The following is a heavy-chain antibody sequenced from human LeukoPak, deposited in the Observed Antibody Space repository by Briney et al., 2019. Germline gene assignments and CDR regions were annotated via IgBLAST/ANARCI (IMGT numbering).Heavy chain of an antibody. CDR2: INYSGDT. CDR3: VRDSGYGLDALDI. Sequence: SETLSLTCIVSGDSISDTNYYWGWIRQSPGKRLEWIGTINYSGDTYYNPSLKSRLIISPDTSKDQFTLKLRSVTAADTAVYYCVRDSGYGLDALDIWDQGTLVTVSS. J-gene: IGHJ3*02. D-gene: IGHD5-12*01. CDR1: GDSISDTNYY. V-gene: IGHV4-39*02.